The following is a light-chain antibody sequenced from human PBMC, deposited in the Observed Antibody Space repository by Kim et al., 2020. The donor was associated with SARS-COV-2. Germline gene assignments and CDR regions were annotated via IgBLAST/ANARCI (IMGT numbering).Light chain of an antibody. Sequence: GQSITLSCTETSSDVGGYNYVSWYQQHPGKAPKLMMYDVSKRPSGVSNRFSGSKSGNTASLTISGLQAEDEADYYCSSYTSSSTWVFGGGTKLTVL. CDR1: SSDVGGYNY. J-gene: IGLJ3*02. V-gene: IGLV2-14*04. CDR2: DVS. CDR3: SSYTSSSTWV.